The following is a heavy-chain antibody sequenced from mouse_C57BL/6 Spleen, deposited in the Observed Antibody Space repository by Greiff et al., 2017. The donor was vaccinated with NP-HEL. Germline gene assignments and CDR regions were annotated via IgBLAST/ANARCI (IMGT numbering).Heavy chain of an antibody. V-gene: IGHV1-4*01. CDR3: ARFRFTLRAWFAY. CDR1: GYTFTSYT. CDR2: INPSSGYT. J-gene: IGHJ3*01. D-gene: IGHD1-1*01. Sequence: VQLQESGAELARPGASVKMSCKASGYTFTSYTIHWVKQRPGQGLEWIGYINPSSGYTKYNQKFKDKATFTADKSSSTAYMQLSSLTSEDSAVYYGARFRFTLRAWFAYWGQGTLVTVSA.